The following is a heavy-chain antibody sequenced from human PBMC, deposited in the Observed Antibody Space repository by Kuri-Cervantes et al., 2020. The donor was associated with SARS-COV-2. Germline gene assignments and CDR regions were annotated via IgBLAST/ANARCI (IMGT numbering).Heavy chain of an antibody. V-gene: IGHV4-59*05. J-gene: IGHJ5*02. Sequence: ESLKISCTVSGGSISSYYWSWIRQPPGKGLEWIGSIYYSGSTYYNPSLKSRVTISVDTSKNQFSLKLSSVTAADTAVYYCARRGGSYYFWFDPWGQGTLVTVSS. CDR2: IYYSGST. D-gene: IGHD1-26*01. CDR3: ARRGGSYYFWFDP. CDR1: GGSISSYY.